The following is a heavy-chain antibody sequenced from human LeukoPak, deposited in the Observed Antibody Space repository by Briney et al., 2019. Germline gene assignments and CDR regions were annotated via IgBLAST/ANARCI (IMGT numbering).Heavy chain of an antibody. J-gene: IGHJ4*02. V-gene: IGHV1-18*01. CDR1: GYTFSTYG. CDR2: ISAYTGNT. D-gene: IGHD6-6*01. Sequence: ASVKVSCKASGYTFSTYGISWVRQAPGQGLEWMGWISAYTGNTNYAQNVQGRVTMTTDASTSTAYLELRSLRSEDTAVYYCASDIAARPGGAFDYWGQGTLVTVSS. CDR3: ASDIAARPGGAFDY.